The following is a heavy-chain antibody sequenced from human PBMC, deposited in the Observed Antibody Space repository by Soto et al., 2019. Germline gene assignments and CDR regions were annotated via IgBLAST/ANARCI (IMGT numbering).Heavy chain of an antibody. CDR1: GFTLSSHS. CDR2: IDNSGSHI. V-gene: IGHV3-21*01. CDR3: ARFTTSPDY. Sequence: GGSLRLSCAASGFTLSSHSMNWVRQTPGKGLEWVSSIDNSGSHIFYAGSVRGRFTISRDSAKNSLLLQMTGVRAEDSAVYYCARFTTSPDYGGQGTPVTVSS. D-gene: IGHD1-1*01. J-gene: IGHJ4*02.